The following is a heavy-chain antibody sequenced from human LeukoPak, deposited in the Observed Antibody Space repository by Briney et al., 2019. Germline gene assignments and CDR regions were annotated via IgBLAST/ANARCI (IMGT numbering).Heavy chain of an antibody. V-gene: IGHV4-38-2*02. Sequence: SSEALSLTCSVSDYSISSGFYWGWIRQPPGKGLEWIGSIYHSGTTYKNPSLKSRLTISVDTSKNQFSLKLNSVTASDTAVYYCARLTVGALIWFDPWGQGTLVTVSS. CDR2: IYHSGTT. CDR3: ARLTVGALIWFDP. D-gene: IGHD1-26*01. CDR1: DYSISSGFY. J-gene: IGHJ5*02.